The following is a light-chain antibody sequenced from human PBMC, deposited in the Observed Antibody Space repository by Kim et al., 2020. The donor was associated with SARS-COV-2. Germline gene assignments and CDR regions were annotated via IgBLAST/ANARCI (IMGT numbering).Light chain of an antibody. V-gene: IGKV3-15*01. J-gene: IGKJ3*01. Sequence: SPGERATLSCRASQSVSSSLAWYQLKPGQAPRLLIYGAFTRATGIPARFSGSVSGTEFTLTISSLQSEDFAVYYCQQYNNWPLFTFGPGTKVDIK. CDR2: GAF. CDR1: QSVSSS. CDR3: QQYNNWPLFT.